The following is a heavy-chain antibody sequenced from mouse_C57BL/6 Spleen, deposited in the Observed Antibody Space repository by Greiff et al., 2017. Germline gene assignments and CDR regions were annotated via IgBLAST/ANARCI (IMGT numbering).Heavy chain of an antibody. CDR3: AKEGYGLYAMDY. CDR1: GYTFTDYY. V-gene: IGHV1-76*01. Sequence: VQGVESGAELVRPGASVKLSCKASGYTFTDYYINWVKQRPGQGLEWIARIYPGSGNTYYNEKFKGKATLTAEKSSSTAYMQLSSLTSEDSAVYFCAKEGYGLYAMDYWGQGTSVTVSS. D-gene: IGHD2-2*01. J-gene: IGHJ4*01. CDR2: IYPGSGNT.